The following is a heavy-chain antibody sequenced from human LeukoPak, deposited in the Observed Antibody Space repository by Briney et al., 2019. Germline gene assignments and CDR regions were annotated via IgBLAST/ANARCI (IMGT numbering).Heavy chain of an antibody. V-gene: IGHV7-4-1*02. D-gene: IGHD6-19*01. CDR2: INTNTGNP. CDR3: AREFHSSGWYVEDWFDP. Sequence: ASVKVSCKASGYTFTSYAMNWVRQAPGQGLEWMGWINTNTGNPTYAQGFTGRFVFSLDTSVSTAYLQISSLKAEDTAVYYCAREFHSSGWYVEDWFDPWGQGTLVTVSS. CDR1: GYTFTSYA. J-gene: IGHJ5*02.